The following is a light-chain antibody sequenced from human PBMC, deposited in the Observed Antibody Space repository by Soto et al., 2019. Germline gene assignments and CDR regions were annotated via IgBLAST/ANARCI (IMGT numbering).Light chain of an antibody. V-gene: IGLV2-14*01. J-gene: IGLJ1*01. Sequence: QSALTQPASVSASPGQSSTMSCTGTSDDGGKYNYVSGYQQHPGKAPKLIVSEVDNRPSGVSIRFAGSTSGNTASLTISGLQAEDEAEYFCSSYTSRSRYVFGSGTKVTVL. CDR2: EVD. CDR3: SSYTSRSRYV. CDR1: SDDGGKYNY.